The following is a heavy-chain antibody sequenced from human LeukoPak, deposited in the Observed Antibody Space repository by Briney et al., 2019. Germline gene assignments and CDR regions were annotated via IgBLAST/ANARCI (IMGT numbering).Heavy chain of an antibody. V-gene: IGHV3-66*01. Sequence: TGGSLRLSCAASGFTVSSNYMSWVRQAPGKGLEWVSVIYSGGSTYYADSVKGRFTISRDNSKNTLYLQMNSLRAEDTAVYYCAREKGDSSWHENYYYYYYMDVWGKGTTVTISS. CDR1: GFTVSSNY. CDR2: IYSGGST. J-gene: IGHJ6*03. CDR3: AREKGDSSWHENYYYYYYMDV. D-gene: IGHD6-13*01.